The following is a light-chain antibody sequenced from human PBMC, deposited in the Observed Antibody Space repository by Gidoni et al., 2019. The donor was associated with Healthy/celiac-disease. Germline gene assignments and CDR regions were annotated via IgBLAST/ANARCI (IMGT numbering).Light chain of an antibody. CDR3: QQYGSSPNT. Sequence: ELVLTQSPGTLSFSPGERATLSCRASQSVSSSYLAWYQQKPGQAPRLLIYGASSRATGIPDRFSGSGSGTDFTITISRLEPEDFAVYYCQQYGSSPNTFGQGTRLEIK. V-gene: IGKV3-20*01. CDR1: QSVSSSY. J-gene: IGKJ5*01. CDR2: GAS.